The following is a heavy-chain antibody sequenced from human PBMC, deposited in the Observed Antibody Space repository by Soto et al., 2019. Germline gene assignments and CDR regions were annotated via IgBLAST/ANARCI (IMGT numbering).Heavy chain of an antibody. J-gene: IGHJ4*02. D-gene: IGHD4-17*01. Sequence: EVQLLESGGGLVQPGGSLRLSCAASGFTFSTYALNWVRQAPGKELEWVSAIGGRGGSTYFADSVKGRFSISRDSSKNTLYLQMNSLRAEDTAVYYCAKDGYGDRPYYFDYWGQGTLVTVSS. CDR2: IGGRGGST. CDR1: GFTFSTYA. V-gene: IGHV3-23*01. CDR3: AKDGYGDRPYYFDY.